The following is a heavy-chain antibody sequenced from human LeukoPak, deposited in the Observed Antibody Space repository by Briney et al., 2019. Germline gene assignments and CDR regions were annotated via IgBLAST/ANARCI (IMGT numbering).Heavy chain of an antibody. D-gene: IGHD5-12*01. J-gene: IGHJ4*02. CDR3: VRGPSGYHNT. Sequence: GSLRLSCAASEFSVGSNYMTWVRQAPGKGLEWVSLIYSGGSTYYADSVKGRFTISRDNSKNTLYLQMNSLRAEDTAVYYCVRGPSGYHNTGGQGTLVTVSS. CDR1: EFSVGSNY. V-gene: IGHV3-66*01. CDR2: IYSGGST.